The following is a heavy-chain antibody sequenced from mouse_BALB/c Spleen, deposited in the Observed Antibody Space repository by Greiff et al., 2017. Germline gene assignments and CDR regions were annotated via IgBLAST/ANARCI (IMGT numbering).Heavy chain of an antibody. Sequence: EVMLVESGGGLVQPGGSRKLSCAASGFTFSSFGMHWVRQAPEKGLEWVAYISSGSSTIYYADTVKGRFTISRDNPKNTLFLQMTSLRSEDTAMYYCARYGNYPLYAMDYWGQGTSVTVSS. CDR2: ISSGSSTI. CDR1: GFTFSSFG. J-gene: IGHJ4*01. D-gene: IGHD2-1*01. CDR3: ARYGNYPLYAMDY. V-gene: IGHV5-17*02.